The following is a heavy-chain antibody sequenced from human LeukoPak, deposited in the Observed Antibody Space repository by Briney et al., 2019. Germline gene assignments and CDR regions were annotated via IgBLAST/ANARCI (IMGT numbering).Heavy chain of an antibody. V-gene: IGHV3-23*01. J-gene: IGHJ2*01. CDR3: ARAYCGGDCYPPPYWYFDL. Sequence: GSLRLSCAASGFTFSSYAMSWVRQAPGKGLEWVSAISGSGGSTYYADSVKGRFTISRDNSKNTLYLQMNSLRAEDTAVYYCARAYCGGDCYPPPYWYFDLWGRGTLVTVSS. CDR2: ISGSGGST. CDR1: GFTFSSYA. D-gene: IGHD2-21*02.